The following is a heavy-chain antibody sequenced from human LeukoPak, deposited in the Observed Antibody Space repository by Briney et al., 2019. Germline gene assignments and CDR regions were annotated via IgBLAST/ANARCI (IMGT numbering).Heavy chain of an antibody. CDR3: ARDWGSGFEYNWFDP. Sequence: SETLSLTCAVSGGSISSSNWWSWVRQPPGKGLEWIGEIYHSGSTNYNPSLKSRVTISVDKSKNQFSLKLSSVTAADTAVYYCARDWGSGFEYNWFDPWGQGTLVTVSS. J-gene: IGHJ5*02. V-gene: IGHV4-4*02. CDR2: IYHSGST. D-gene: IGHD6-19*01. CDR1: GGSISSSNW.